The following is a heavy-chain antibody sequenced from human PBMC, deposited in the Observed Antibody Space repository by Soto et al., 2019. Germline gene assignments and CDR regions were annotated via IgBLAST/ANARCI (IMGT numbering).Heavy chain of an antibody. CDR1: GYSFTGHY. J-gene: IGHJ4*02. V-gene: IGHV1-2*02. CDR3: GRGRSGQIVVFY. Sequence: QVQLVQSGAEAKKPGASVKVSCKASGYSFTGHYIHWVRQAPEQGPESMGEIGPESGATRYAQKFQGRVTMTMDTSITTVYMELNNLRPDDTAIYYCGRGRSGQIVVFYWGQGTPVTVSS. D-gene: IGHD1-26*01. CDR2: IGPESGAT.